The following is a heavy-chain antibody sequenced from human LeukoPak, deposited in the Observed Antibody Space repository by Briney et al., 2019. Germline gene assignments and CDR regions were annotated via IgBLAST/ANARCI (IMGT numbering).Heavy chain of an antibody. CDR2: INQDGSDK. V-gene: IGHV3-7*01. Sequence: GGSLRLSCAASGFSLSNYWMSWARQAPGKGLEWVANINQDGSDKYYVDSVMGRFTISKDNAKNSVYLQMNSLRPEDTAIYYCAWYGVTHGLDVWGQGTTVTVSS. D-gene: IGHD3-10*01. CDR3: AWYGVTHGLDV. CDR1: GFSLSNYW. J-gene: IGHJ6*02.